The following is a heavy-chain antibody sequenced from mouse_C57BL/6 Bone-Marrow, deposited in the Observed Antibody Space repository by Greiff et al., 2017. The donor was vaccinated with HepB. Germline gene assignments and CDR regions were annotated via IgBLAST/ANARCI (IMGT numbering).Heavy chain of an antibody. Sequence: VQLQQSGAELARPGASVKMSCKASGYTFTSYTMHWVKQRPGQGLEWIGYINPSSGYTKYNQKFKDKATLTADKSSSTAYMQLISLTSEDAAVYYCARRYYDSYFDYWGQGTTLTVSS. D-gene: IGHD2-4*01. CDR1: GYTFTSYT. CDR3: ARRYYDSYFDY. J-gene: IGHJ2*01. CDR2: INPSSGYT. V-gene: IGHV1-4*01.